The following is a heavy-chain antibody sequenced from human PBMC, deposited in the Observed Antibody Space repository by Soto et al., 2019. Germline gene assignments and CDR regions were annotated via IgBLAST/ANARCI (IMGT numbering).Heavy chain of an antibody. CDR2: IYYSGTT. D-gene: IGHD5-12*01. Sequence: SETLSLTCAVSGYSISSSNWWGWIRQPPGKGLEWIGYIYYSGTTYYNPSLKSRVTMSVDTSKNQFSLKLSSVTAADTAVYYCARHYGDGYDYVDYWGQGTLVTVSS. CDR3: ARHYGDGYDYVDY. CDR1: GYSISSSNW. J-gene: IGHJ4*02. V-gene: IGHV4-28*01.